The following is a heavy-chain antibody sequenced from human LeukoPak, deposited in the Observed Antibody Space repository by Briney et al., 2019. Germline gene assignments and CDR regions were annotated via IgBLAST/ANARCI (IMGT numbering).Heavy chain of an antibody. CDR1: GFTFSSYS. V-gene: IGHV3-21*01. J-gene: IGHJ4*02. D-gene: IGHD3-22*01. CDR2: ISSSSSYI. Sequence: GGSLRLSCAASGFTFSSYSMNWVRQAPGKGLEWVSSISSSSSYIYYADPVKGRFTISRDNAKNSLYLQMNSLRAEDTAVYYCARGDSSGYYWAVKGEIIDYWGQGTLVTVSS. CDR3: ARGDSSGYYWAVKGEIIDY.